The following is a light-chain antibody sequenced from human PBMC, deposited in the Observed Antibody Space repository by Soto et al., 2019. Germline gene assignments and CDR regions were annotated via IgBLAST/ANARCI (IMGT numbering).Light chain of an antibody. Sequence: QSVLTQPASVSGSPGQSITISCTGTSSDVGSYNLVSWYQQHPGKAPKLMIYGGSKRPSGVSNLFSGSKSGNTASLTISGLQAEDEADYYCCSYAGSSTYVFGTGTKVTVL. J-gene: IGLJ1*01. CDR1: SSDVGSYNL. CDR3: CSYAGSSTYV. CDR2: GGS. V-gene: IGLV2-23*01.